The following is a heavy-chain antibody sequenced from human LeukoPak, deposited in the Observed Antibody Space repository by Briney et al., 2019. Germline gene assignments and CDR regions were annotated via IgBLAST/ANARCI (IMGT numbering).Heavy chain of an antibody. V-gene: IGHV3-21*01. CDR2: SSSSRYI. Sequence: SSSSRYIYYTDSVKGRFTISRDNAKNTLYLQMNSLRAEDTAVYYCARDRYYVPDYWGQGTLVTVSS. CDR3: ARDRYYVPDY. D-gene: IGHD3-10*02. J-gene: IGHJ4*02.